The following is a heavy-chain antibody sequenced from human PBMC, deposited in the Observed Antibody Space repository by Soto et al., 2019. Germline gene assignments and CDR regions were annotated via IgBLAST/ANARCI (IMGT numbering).Heavy chain of an antibody. CDR1: GGSFSGYY. V-gene: IGHV4-34*01. CDR3: ASAIHKVVAAINYYYYYMDV. J-gene: IGHJ6*03. CDR2: INHSGRT. D-gene: IGHD2-15*01. Sequence: QVQLQQWGAGLLKPSETLSLTCAVYGGSFSGYYWSWIRQPPGKGLEWIGEINHSGRTNYNPSLKSRVTISVDTSKNQFSLKLSSVTAADTAVYYCASAIHKVVAAINYYYYYMDVWGKGTTVTVSS.